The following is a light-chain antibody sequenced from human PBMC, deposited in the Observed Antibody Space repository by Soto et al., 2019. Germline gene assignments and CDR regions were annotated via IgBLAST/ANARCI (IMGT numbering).Light chain of an antibody. CDR2: DTS. Sequence: QAVVTQEPSLTVSPGGKVTLTCGSSTGAVTSGHYPYWFQQKPGQAPRTLIYDTSNKHSWTPARFSGSLLGGKAALTLSGAQPEDEADYYCLLSYSGARGVFGGGTKLTVL. V-gene: IGLV7-46*01. CDR3: LLSYSGARGV. J-gene: IGLJ2*01. CDR1: TGAVTSGHY.